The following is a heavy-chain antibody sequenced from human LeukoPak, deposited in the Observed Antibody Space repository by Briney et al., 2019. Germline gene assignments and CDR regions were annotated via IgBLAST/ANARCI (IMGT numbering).Heavy chain of an antibody. Sequence: GESPKISCKGSGYSFTSYWIGWVRPMPGKGLEWMGIIYPGDSDTRYSPSFQGQVTISADKSISTAYLQWSSLKASDTAMYYCARGESSWYALDAFDIWGQGTMVTVSS. J-gene: IGHJ3*02. CDR3: ARGESSWYALDAFDI. CDR2: IYPGDSDT. CDR1: GYSFTSYW. V-gene: IGHV5-51*01. D-gene: IGHD6-13*01.